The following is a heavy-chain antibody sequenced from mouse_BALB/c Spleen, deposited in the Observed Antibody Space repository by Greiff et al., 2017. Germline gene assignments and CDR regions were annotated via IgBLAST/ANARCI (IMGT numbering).Heavy chain of an antibody. J-gene: IGHJ1*01. V-gene: IGHV1-87*01. Sequence: VKLQQSGAELARPGASVKLSCKASGYTFTSYWMQWVKQRPGQGLEWIGAIYPGDGDTRYTQKFKGKATLTADKSSSTAYMQLSSLASEDSAVYYCARGGYWYFDVWGAGTTVTVSS. CDR1: GYTFTSYW. CDR3: ARGGYWYFDV. CDR2: IYPGDGDT.